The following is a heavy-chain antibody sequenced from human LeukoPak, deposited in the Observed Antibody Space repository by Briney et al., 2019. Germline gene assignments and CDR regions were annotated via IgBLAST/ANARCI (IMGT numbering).Heavy chain of an antibody. CDR1: GGSISSGGYY. V-gene: IGHV4-30-2*01. Sequence: PSQTLSLTCTVSGGSISSGGYYWSWIRQPPGKGLEWSGYIYHSGSTYYNPSLKSRVTISVDTSKNQFSLKLSSVTAADTAVYYCARAVGQWVVVTPTNEYYMDVWGKGTTVTVSS. J-gene: IGHJ6*03. D-gene: IGHD2-15*01. CDR2: IYHSGST. CDR3: ARAVGQWVVVTPTNEYYMDV.